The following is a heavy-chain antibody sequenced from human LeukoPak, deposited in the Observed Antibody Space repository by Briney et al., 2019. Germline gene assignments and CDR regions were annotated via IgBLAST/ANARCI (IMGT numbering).Heavy chain of an antibody. V-gene: IGHV3-23*01. D-gene: IGHD5-18*01. CDR3: ARTGYNYGTPLND. CDR1: GFTFSSYA. Sequence: GGSLRLSCAASGFTFSSYAMSWVRQAPGKGLEWVSGITYIDGSTYYADSVKGRFTISRDNSKNTLYLQMNSLRAEDTAVYHCARTGYNYGTPLNDWGQGTLVTVSS. J-gene: IGHJ4*02. CDR2: ITYIDGST.